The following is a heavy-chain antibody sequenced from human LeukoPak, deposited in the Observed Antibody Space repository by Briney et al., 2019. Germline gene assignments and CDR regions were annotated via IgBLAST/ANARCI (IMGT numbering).Heavy chain of an antibody. J-gene: IGHJ4*02. V-gene: IGHV3-48*04. CDR1: GFTFSSYS. CDR3: ARASGYSYGQYFDY. Sequence: GGSLRLSCAASGFTFSSYSMNWVRQAPGKGLEWVSYISSSSSTIYYADSVKGRFTISRDNAKNSLYLQMNSLRAEDTAVYYCARASGYSYGQYFDYWGQGTLVTVSS. D-gene: IGHD5-18*01. CDR2: ISSSSSTI.